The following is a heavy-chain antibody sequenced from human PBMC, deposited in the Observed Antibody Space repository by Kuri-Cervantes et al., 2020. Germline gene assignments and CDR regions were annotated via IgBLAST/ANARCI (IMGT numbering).Heavy chain of an antibody. CDR1: GFTFSDYY. CDR2: ISSSGSTI. J-gene: IGHJ4*02. Sequence: GESLKISCAASGFTFSDYYMSWIRQAPGKGLEWVSYISSSGSTIYYADSVKGRFSISRDNAKNLLYLQMNSLRVEDTAVYYCARGLGTYYYDTRGPLWGQGALVTVSS. CDR3: ARGLGTYYYDTRGPL. D-gene: IGHD3-22*01. V-gene: IGHV3-11*04.